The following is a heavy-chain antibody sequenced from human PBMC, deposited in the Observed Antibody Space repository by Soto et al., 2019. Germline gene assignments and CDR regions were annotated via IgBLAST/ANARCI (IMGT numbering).Heavy chain of an antibody. CDR2: INHSGNT. D-gene: IGHD1-26*01. Sequence: SETLSLTCAVYGGSLSGYYWSWIRQPPGKALEWLGEINHSGNTNYNPSLKSRVTISVDTSKNQLFLSLSSVTAADTAMYYCARHHVRGRTIAGAAEFWGQGTLVTVSS. CDR3: ARHHVRGRTIAGAAEF. CDR1: GGSLSGYY. V-gene: IGHV4-34*01. J-gene: IGHJ4*02.